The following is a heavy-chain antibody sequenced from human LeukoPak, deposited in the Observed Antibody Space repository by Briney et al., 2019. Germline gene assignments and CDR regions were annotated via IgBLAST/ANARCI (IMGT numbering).Heavy chain of an antibody. CDR3: TREEGSQLDY. CDR2: ISSSGSST. J-gene: IGHJ4*02. Sequence: PGGSLSLSCATYCFTCYNNEMRRHRQTPGKGLEWVSYISSSGSSTYYADSVKGRFTISRDNAKRSLCLQMDSLRADAAMFYYCTREEGSQLDYWGRGTLVTVSS. D-gene: IGHD1-26*01. V-gene: IGHV3-48*03. CDR1: CFTCYNNE.